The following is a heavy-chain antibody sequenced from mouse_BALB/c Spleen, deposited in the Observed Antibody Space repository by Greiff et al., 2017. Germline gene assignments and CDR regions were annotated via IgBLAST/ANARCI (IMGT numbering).Heavy chain of an antibody. J-gene: IGHJ2*01. Sequence: DVKLVESGGGLVKPGGSLKLSCAASGFTFSSYAMSWVRQTPEKRLEWVASISSGGSTYYPDSVKGRFTISRDNARNILYLQMSSLRSEDTAMYYCARGYYGGYFDYWGQGTTLTVSS. CDR1: GFTFSSYA. CDR3: ARGYYGGYFDY. V-gene: IGHV5-6-5*01. D-gene: IGHD1-1*01. CDR2: ISSGGST.